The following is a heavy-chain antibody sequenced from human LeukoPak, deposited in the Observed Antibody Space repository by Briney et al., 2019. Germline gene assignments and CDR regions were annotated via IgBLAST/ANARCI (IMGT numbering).Heavy chain of an antibody. CDR3: AKDLLDYSNGYYFDY. V-gene: IGHV3-30*02. CDR1: GFTFSSYG. CDR2: IRYDGSNK. D-gene: IGHD4-11*01. J-gene: IGHJ4*02. Sequence: GGSLRLSCAASGFTFSSYGMHWVRQAPGKGLEWVAFIRYDGSNKYHADSVKGRFTISRDNSKNTLYLQMNSLRAEDTAVYYCAKDLLDYSNGYYFDYWGQGTLVTVSS.